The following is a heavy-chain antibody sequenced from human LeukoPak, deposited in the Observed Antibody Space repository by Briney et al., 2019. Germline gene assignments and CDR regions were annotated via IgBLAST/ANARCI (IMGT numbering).Heavy chain of an antibody. CDR3: ARGWLRSFDY. D-gene: IGHD5-12*01. CDR1: GGSISSYY. Sequence: SGTLSLTCTVSGGSISSYYRSWIRQPPGKGLEWIGYIYYSVNTNYNPSLKSRVTISVDTSKNQFSLKLSSVTAADTAVYYCARGWLRSFDYWGQGTLVTVSS. J-gene: IGHJ4*02. CDR2: IYYSVNT. V-gene: IGHV4-59*01.